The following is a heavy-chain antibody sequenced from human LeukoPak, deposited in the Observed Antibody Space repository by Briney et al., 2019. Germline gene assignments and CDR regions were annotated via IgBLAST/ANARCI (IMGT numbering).Heavy chain of an antibody. V-gene: IGHV3-21*01. Sequence: GGSLRLSCAASGFTFSSYSMNCVRQAPGKGLEWVSSISSSSSYIYYADSVKGRFTISRDNAKNSLYLQMNSLRAEDTAVYYCATPPDTAMVDYWGQGTLVTVSS. CDR1: GFTFSSYS. J-gene: IGHJ4*02. CDR3: ATPPDTAMVDY. CDR2: ISSSSSYI. D-gene: IGHD5-18*01.